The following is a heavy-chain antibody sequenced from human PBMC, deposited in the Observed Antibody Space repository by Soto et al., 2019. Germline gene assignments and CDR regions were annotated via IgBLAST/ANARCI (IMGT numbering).Heavy chain of an antibody. CDR2: ISSSSSYI. V-gene: IGHV3-21*01. J-gene: IGHJ6*02. CDR3: ARKWVTGTTSLGYGTDV. D-gene: IGHD1-7*01. CDR1: GFTFSSYS. Sequence: GGSLRLSCAASGFTFSSYSMNWVRQAPGKGLEWVSSISSSSSYIYYADSVKGRFTISRDNAKNSLYLQMNSLRAEDTAVYYCARKWVTGTTSLGYGTDVWGQGTTVTVSS.